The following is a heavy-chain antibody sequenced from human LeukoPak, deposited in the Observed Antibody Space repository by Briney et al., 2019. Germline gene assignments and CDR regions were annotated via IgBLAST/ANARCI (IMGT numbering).Heavy chain of an antibody. V-gene: IGHV4-34*01. CDR3: ARHVPRRDAYRSDCFDI. CDR1: GGSFSGFY. J-gene: IGHJ3*02. CDR2: INHSGST. D-gene: IGHD5-24*01. Sequence: SETLSLTCAVYGGSFSGFYWRWIRQPPGKGLEWIGEINHSGSTNYNPSLKSRVTISVDTSQDQFSLKLTSVTAADTAVYYCARHVPRRDAYRSDCFDIWGQGTMATVSS.